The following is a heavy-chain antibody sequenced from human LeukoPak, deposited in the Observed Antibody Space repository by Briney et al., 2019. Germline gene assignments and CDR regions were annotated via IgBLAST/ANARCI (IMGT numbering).Heavy chain of an antibody. V-gene: IGHV1-18*01. Sequence: ASVKVSCKASGYTFTSYGISWVRQAPGQGLEWMGWISAYNGNTNYAQKLQGRVTMTTDTSTSTAYMELRSLRSDDTAVYYCVRDVTGYCSSTSCYTYWSYWGQGTLVTVSS. CDR1: GYTFTSYG. J-gene: IGHJ4*02. CDR2: ISAYNGNT. D-gene: IGHD2-2*02. CDR3: VRDVTGYCSSTSCYTYWSY.